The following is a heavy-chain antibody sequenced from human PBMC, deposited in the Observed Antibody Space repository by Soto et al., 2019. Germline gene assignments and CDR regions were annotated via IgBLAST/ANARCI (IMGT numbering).Heavy chain of an antibody. V-gene: IGHV4-39*01. CDR3: ARHNLGATSWIPDRFDP. CDR2: IYYSGST. CDR1: GGSISSSSYY. D-gene: IGHD1-26*01. J-gene: IGHJ5*02. Sequence: PSETLSLTCTVSGGSISSSSYYWGWIRQPPGKGLEWIGSIYYSGSTYYNPSLKSRVTISVDTSKNQFSLKLSSVTAADTAVYYCARHNLGATSWIPDRFDPWGQGTLVTVSS.